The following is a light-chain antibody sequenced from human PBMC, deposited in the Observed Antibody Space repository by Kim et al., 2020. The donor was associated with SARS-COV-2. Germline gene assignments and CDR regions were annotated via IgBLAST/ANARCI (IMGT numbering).Light chain of an antibody. CDR3: QQFYTYLIT. CDR1: QSIYSY. CDR2: KAS. Sequence: ASVGERVTITCRASQSIYSYLAWYQQKPGNVPKILIYKASTLESGVPSRFSGSESGTEFTLTISSLQPDDFATYYCQQFYTYLITFGQGTRLEIK. J-gene: IGKJ5*01. V-gene: IGKV1-5*03.